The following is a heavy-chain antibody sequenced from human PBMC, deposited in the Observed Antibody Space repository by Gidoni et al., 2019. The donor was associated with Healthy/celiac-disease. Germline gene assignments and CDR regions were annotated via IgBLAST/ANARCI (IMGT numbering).Heavy chain of an antibody. CDR3: ARQLLWFGEGWFDP. Sequence: QLQLQESGPGLAKPSETLSLTCTVPGGPISSSSYYWGWIRQPPGKGLEWIGSIYYSGSTYYNLSLKSRVTISVDTSKNQFSLKLSSVTAADTAVYYCARQLLWFGEGWFDPWGQGTLVTVSS. J-gene: IGHJ5*02. V-gene: IGHV4-39*07. D-gene: IGHD3-10*01. CDR2: IYYSGST. CDR1: GGPISSSSYY.